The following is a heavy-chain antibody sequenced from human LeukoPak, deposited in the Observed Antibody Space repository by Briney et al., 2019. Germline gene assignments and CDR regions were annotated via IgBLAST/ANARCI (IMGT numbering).Heavy chain of an antibody. Sequence: PGGSLRLSCAASGFTFSAYGMHWVRQAPGKGLEWVAVISYGGSNEYSADSVKGRFTISRDNSKNMVYLQMNSLRPEDTAIYYCAKAAETTEGSIDPWGQGTLVIVSS. D-gene: IGHD4-17*01. J-gene: IGHJ5*02. CDR2: ISYGGSNE. CDR3: AKAAETTEGSIDP. V-gene: IGHV3-30*18. CDR1: GFTFSAYG.